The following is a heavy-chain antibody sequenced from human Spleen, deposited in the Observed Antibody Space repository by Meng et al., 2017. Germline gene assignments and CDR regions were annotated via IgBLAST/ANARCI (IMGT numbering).Heavy chain of an antibody. D-gene: IGHD3-10*01. CDR2: INTYNANT. Sequence: ASVKVSCKASGYNFTSYRISWVRQAPGQGLEWMGWINTYNANTNYAQKFQGRVTMTTDTSTSTAYMELRSLRSDDTAVYSCARVFMVRGVITTDYWGQGTLVTVSS. CDR1: GYNFTSYR. CDR3: ARVFMVRGVITTDY. V-gene: IGHV1-18*01. J-gene: IGHJ4*02.